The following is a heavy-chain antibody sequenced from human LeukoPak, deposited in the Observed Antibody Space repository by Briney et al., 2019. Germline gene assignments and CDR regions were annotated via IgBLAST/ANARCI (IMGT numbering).Heavy chain of an antibody. CDR1: GYNFTTYT. D-gene: IGHD3-16*01. Sequence: GASVKVSCKASGYNFTTYTMHWVRQASGQRLEWMGWINAGNGNTKYSQKFQGRVTITRDTSASTAYMELSSLRSEDTAVYYCARAGRPTVGGVTPLEHFDYWGQGPLVTVSS. CDR2: INAGNGNT. V-gene: IGHV1-3*01. CDR3: ARAGRPTVGGVTPLEHFDY. J-gene: IGHJ4*02.